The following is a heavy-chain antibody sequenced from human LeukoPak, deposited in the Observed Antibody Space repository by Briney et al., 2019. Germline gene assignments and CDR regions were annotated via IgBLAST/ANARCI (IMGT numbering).Heavy chain of an antibody. Sequence: GGSLRLSCAASGFTFSSYWMSWVRQAPGKGLEWVSVIYSGGSTYYADSVKGRFTISRDNSKNTLYLQMNSLRAEDTAVYYCAKALDYYGSGRRYNWFDPWGQGTLVTVSS. D-gene: IGHD3-10*01. V-gene: IGHV3-53*01. J-gene: IGHJ5*02. CDR2: IYSGGST. CDR1: GFTFSSYW. CDR3: AKALDYYGSGRRYNWFDP.